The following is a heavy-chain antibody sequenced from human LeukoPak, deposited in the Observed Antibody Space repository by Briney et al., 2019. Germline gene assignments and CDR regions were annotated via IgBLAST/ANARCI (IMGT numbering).Heavy chain of an antibody. CDR2: IYHSGST. CDR1: GGSISSSNW. J-gene: IGHJ6*04. CDR3: ASGGLTASRYYYYGMDV. V-gene: IGHV4-4*02. D-gene: IGHD1-20*01. Sequence: SETLSLTCAASGGSISSSNWWSWVRQPPGKGLEWIGEIYHSGSTNYNPSLKSRVTISVDKSKNQFSLKLSSVTAADTAVYYCASGGLTASRYYYYGMDVWGKGTTVTVSS.